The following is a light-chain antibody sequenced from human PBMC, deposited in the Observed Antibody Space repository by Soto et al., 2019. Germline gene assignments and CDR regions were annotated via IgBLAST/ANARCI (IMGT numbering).Light chain of an antibody. CDR3: QQGFT. V-gene: IGKV3-15*01. CDR2: GAS. CDR1: QSVSSN. J-gene: IGKJ3*01. Sequence: EIVMTQSPATLSVPPGERATLSCRASQSVSSNLAWYQQKPGQAPRLLIYGASTRATGIPARFSGSGSGTEFTLTISSLQSEDFAVYYCQQGFTFGPGTKVDI.